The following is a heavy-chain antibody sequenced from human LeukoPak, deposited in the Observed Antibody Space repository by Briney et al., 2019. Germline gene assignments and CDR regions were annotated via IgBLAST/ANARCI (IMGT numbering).Heavy chain of an antibody. CDR2: IYYDGST. CDR1: VWAISVCSYY. Sequence: SETLSLTCTVSVWAISVCSYYWVWIRQPLGKGLERIGSIYYDGSTYYNPSLKRRVTISVDKSNNQFSLKPRSVTAADTAGYYREKLPRYAGYVIMDYLDYWGQGTLVTVSS. J-gene: IGHJ4*02. CDR3: EKLPRYAGYVIMDYLDY. D-gene: IGHD5-12*01. V-gene: IGHV4-39*01.